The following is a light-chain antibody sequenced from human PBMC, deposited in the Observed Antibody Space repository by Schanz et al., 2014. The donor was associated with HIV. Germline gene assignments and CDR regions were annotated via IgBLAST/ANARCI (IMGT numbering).Light chain of an antibody. Sequence: EIVMTQSPATLSVSPGERATLSCRASQSVSSDLAWYQQKPGQAPRLLIYGASKRATGIPDRFSGSESGTDFTLTINRMEPEDYAVYYCQQYGSPPWTFGQGTKVEVK. J-gene: IGKJ1*01. CDR1: QSVSSD. CDR3: QQYGSPPWT. CDR2: GAS. V-gene: IGKV3-20*01.